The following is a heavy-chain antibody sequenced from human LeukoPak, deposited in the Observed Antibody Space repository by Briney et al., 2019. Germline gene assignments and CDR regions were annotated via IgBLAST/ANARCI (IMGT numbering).Heavy chain of an antibody. J-gene: IGHJ4*02. CDR2: INPGGTET. CDR1: GFSRSTYW. Sequence: GGSLRLSCAASGFSRSTYWVTWVRQAPGTGLEWVANINPGGTETYYVEPVKGRFTISRDNAKNLVYLQMNSLRAEDSAVYHCGRFGYVAGVDLWGQGTLVTVSS. V-gene: IGHV3-7*01. CDR3: GRFGYVAGVDL. D-gene: IGHD6-19*01.